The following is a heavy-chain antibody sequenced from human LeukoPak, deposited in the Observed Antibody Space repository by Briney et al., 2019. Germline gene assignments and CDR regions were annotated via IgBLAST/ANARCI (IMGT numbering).Heavy chain of an antibody. CDR2: INPNSGGT. V-gene: IGHV1-2*02. Sequence: ASVKVSCKASGYTFTGYYMHWVRQAPGQGLEWMGWINPNSGGTNYAQKFQGRVTMTRDTSISTAYMELSRLRSDDTAVYYCARVFALPARSCGGYYYYGMDVWGQGTTVTVSS. CDR3: ARVFALPARSCGGYYYYGMDV. CDR1: GYTFTGYY. D-gene: IGHD2-2*01. J-gene: IGHJ6*02.